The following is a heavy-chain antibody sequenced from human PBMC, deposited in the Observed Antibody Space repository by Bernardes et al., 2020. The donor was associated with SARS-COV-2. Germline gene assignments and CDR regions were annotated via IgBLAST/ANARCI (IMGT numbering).Heavy chain of an antibody. CDR1: GGSVSSYQ. CDR2: IYYSGNT. D-gene: IGHD3-3*01. V-gene: IGHV4-59*08. J-gene: IGHJ5*02. Sequence: SETLSLTCTVSGGSVSSYQWSWIRQSPGQGLEWIGYIYYSGNTNYNPALKSRVTISADTSKNQFSLKLSSVTAADTAVYYCAKHGQGFWSGHEIDRWGQGTLVIVSS. CDR3: AKHGQGFWSGHEIDR.